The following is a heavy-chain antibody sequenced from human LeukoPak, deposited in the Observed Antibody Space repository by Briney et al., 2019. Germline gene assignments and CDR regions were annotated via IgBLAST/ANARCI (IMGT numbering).Heavy chain of an antibody. D-gene: IGHD2-15*01. CDR1: GASISSSNW. CDR2: IYHSGST. Sequence: SETLSPTCAVSGASISSSNWLSWVRQPPGKGLEWIGEIYHSGSTNYNPSLKSRVTISVDNSKNQFSLKMSSMTAADTAVYYCARAGWYTLDNWGQGTLVTVSS. J-gene: IGHJ4*02. V-gene: IGHV4-4*02. CDR3: ARAGWYTLDN.